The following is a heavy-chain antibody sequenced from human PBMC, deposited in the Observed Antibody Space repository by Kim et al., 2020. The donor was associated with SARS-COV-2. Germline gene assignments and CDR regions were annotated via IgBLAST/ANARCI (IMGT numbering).Heavy chain of an antibody. D-gene: IGHD3-3*01. J-gene: IGHJ4*01. CDR2: IYYSGST. CDR3: ARAPGITIFGVVSAFDY. V-gene: IGHV4-59*01. Sequence: SETLSLTCTVSGGSISSYYWSWIRQPPGKGLEWIGYIYYSGSTNYNPSLKSRVTISVDTSKNQFSLKLSSVTAADTAVYYCARAPGITIFGVVSAFDYW. CDR1: GGSISSYY.